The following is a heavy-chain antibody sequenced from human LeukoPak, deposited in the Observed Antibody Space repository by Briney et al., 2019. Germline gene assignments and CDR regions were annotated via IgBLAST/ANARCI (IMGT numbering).Heavy chain of an antibody. Sequence: GGSLRLSCAASGFTFSNYTMHWVRQAPGKGLEWVAVLSSDGSNKYYADSVKGRFTISRDISKNTLYLQMTSLRAEDTAVYYCARGAYQIVVVTALTYWGQGTLVTVSS. CDR3: ARGAYQIVVVTALTY. CDR1: GFTFSNYT. CDR2: LSSDGSNK. J-gene: IGHJ4*02. V-gene: IGHV3-30-3*01. D-gene: IGHD2-21*02.